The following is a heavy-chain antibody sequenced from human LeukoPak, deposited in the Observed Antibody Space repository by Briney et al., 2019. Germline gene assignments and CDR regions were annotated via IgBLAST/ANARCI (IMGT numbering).Heavy chain of an antibody. D-gene: IGHD5-24*01. Sequence: SVKVSCKASGFTFTCSAVQWVRQARGQRLEWIGWIVVGSGNTNYAQKFQERVTITRDMSTSTAYMELSSLRSEDTAVYYCAADGGVEMATIMDYWGQGTLVTVSS. J-gene: IGHJ4*02. CDR3: AADGGVEMATIMDY. CDR2: IVVGSGNT. CDR1: GFTFTCSA. V-gene: IGHV1-58*01.